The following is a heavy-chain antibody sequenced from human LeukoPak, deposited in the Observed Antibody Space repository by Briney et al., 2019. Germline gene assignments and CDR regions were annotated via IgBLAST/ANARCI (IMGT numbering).Heavy chain of an antibody. CDR1: GGSISSYY. J-gene: IGHJ5*02. Sequence: PSETLSLTCTVSGGSISSYYWSWIRQPAGKGLEWIGRIYTSGSTNYNPSLKSRVTMSVDTSKNQSSLKLSSVTAADTAVYYCARGAIGYSSSWLVYNWFDPWGQGTLVTVSS. V-gene: IGHV4-4*07. D-gene: IGHD6-13*01. CDR2: IYTSGST. CDR3: ARGAIGYSSSWLVYNWFDP.